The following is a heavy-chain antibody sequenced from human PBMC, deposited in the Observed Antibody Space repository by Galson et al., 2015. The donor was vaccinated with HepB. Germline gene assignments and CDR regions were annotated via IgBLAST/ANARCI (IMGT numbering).Heavy chain of an antibody. CDR1: GYTFSIYW. CDR3: ARLIRGATNPIDS. D-gene: IGHD1-26*01. V-gene: IGHV5-10-1*01. CDR2: IDPSDSDT. J-gene: IGHJ4*02. Sequence: QSGAEVKKPGESLRISCKASGYTFSIYWISWVRQMPGQGLEWMGRIDPSDSDTKYSPSFQGHVTISTDKSISTAYLQWSSLKASDTALYYCARLIRGATNPIDSWGQGTLVTVSS.